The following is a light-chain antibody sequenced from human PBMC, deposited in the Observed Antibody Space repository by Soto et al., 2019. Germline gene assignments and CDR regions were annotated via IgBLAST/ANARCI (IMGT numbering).Light chain of an antibody. CDR1: QTVRNW. CDR3: QQYDASPLT. V-gene: IGKV1-5*03. CDR2: KAS. J-gene: IGKJ2*01. Sequence: DIQMTQSPTTLSASVGDRAIITCRASQTVRNWLAWFQQKPGEAPKLLIYKASRLASGVSSRFSGSGYGTDFTLTITNLVPGDSATYFCQQYDASPLTFGQGTKLEIK.